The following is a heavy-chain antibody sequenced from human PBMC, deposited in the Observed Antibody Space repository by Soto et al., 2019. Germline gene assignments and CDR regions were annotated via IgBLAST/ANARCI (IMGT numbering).Heavy chain of an antibody. CDR3: AIRASYYDSSGYFDY. Sequence: GGSLRLSCAASGFTFSNAWMSWVRQAPGKGLEWVGRIKSKTDGGTTDYAAPVKGRFTISRDDSKNTLYLQMNSLKTEDTAVYYCAIRASYYDSSGYFDYWGQGTLVTVSS. D-gene: IGHD3-22*01. V-gene: IGHV3-15*01. CDR2: IKSKTDGGTT. CDR1: GFTFSNAW. J-gene: IGHJ4*02.